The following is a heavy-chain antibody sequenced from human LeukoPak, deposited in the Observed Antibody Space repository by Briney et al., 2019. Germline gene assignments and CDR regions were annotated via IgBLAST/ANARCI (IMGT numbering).Heavy chain of an antibody. CDR1: GGSISSYY. Sequence: PSETLSLTCTVSGGSISSYYWSWIRQPPGKGLEWIGYIYYSGSTNYNPSLKSRVTISVDTSKNQFSLKLTSVTAADTAVYYCARFDYSNIYGMDVWGQGTTVTVSS. CDR2: IYYSGST. D-gene: IGHD4-4*01. CDR3: ARFDYSNIYGMDV. V-gene: IGHV4-59*01. J-gene: IGHJ6*02.